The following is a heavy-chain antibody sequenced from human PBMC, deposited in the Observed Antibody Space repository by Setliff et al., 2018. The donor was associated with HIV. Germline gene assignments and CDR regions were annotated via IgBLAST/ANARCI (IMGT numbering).Heavy chain of an antibody. CDR2: INHSGGT. CDR1: GGSFSAYY. CDR3: ARVSITYWYSIPTFYYYYMDV. D-gene: IGHD2-15*01. V-gene: IGHV4-34*01. Sequence: TLSLTCAVYGGSFSAYYWSWIRQTPGKGLEWIGEINHSGGTNYNPSLKSRVTMSVDTSKNQFSLKLRSVTAADTAMYYCARVSITYWYSIPTFYYYYMDVWGKGTKVTVSS. J-gene: IGHJ6*03.